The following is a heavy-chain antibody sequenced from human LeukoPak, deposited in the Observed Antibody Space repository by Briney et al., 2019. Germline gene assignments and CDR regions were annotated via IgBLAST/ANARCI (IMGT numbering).Heavy chain of an antibody. V-gene: IGHV4-4*07. Sequence: SETLSLTCTVSGGSISSYYWSWIRQPAGKGLEWIGRIYTSGSTNYNPSLKSRVTMSVDTSKNQFSLKLSSVTAAGTAVYYCARESYSSGWFPIEYFQHWGQGTLVTVSS. CDR3: ARESYSSGWFPIEYFQH. J-gene: IGHJ1*01. CDR2: IYTSGST. D-gene: IGHD6-19*01. CDR1: GGSISSYY.